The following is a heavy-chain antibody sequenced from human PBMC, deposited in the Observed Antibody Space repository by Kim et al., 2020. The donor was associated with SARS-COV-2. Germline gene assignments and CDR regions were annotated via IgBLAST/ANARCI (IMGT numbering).Heavy chain of an antibody. CDR3: ARDMYYDYVWGRYRPASFFRHYYGMDV. J-gene: IGHJ6*02. V-gene: IGHV3-66*01. Sequence: GGSLRLSCAASGFTVSSNYMSWVRQAPGKGLEWVSGIYSGGSTYYADSVKGRFTSSRDNSKNTLYLQMNSLRAEDTAVYYCARDMYYDYVWGRYRPASFFRHYYGMDVWGQGTTVTVSS. CDR2: IYSGGST. D-gene: IGHD3-16*02. CDR1: GFTVSSNY.